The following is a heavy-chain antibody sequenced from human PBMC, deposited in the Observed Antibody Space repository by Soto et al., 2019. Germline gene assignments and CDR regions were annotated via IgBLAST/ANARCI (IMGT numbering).Heavy chain of an antibody. V-gene: IGHV3-23*01. J-gene: IGHJ4*02. CDR3: AKDRLGGGLDY. Sequence: EVQLLQSGGGLVQPGGSLRLSCAASGFIFSNYAMNWVRQAPGKGLEWVSIVTSRGDTTYYADSVKGRFTISRHNSKNTLYLQVNSLTAEDTAVYYCAKDRLGGGLDYWGQGTLVSVSS. CDR2: VTSRGDTT. D-gene: IGHD3-16*01. CDR1: GFIFSNYA.